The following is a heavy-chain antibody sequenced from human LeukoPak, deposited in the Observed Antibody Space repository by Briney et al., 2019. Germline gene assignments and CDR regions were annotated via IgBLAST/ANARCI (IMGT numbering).Heavy chain of an antibody. CDR2: IYYSGST. D-gene: IGHD3-22*01. V-gene: IGHV4-39*01. Sequence: SGTLSLTCTVSGGSISSSSYYWGWIRQPPGKGLEWFGSIYYSGSTYYNPSLKSRVTISADTSKNQFSLKLSSVTAADTAVYYCARQNARITMIVVASDYWGQGTLVTVSS. CDR1: GGSISSSSYY. J-gene: IGHJ4*02. CDR3: ARQNARITMIVVASDY.